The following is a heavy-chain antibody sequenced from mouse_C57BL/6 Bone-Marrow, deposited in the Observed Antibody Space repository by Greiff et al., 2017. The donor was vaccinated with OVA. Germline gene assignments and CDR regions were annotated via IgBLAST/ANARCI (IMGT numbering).Heavy chain of an antibody. CDR2: ISNLAYSI. CDR3: ARREGPAQALAY. V-gene: IGHV5-15*01. CDR1: GFTFSDYG. D-gene: IGHD3-2*02. J-gene: IGHJ3*01. Sequence: EVQLVESGGGLVQPGGSLKLSCAASGFTFSDYGMAWVRQAPRKGPEWVAFISNLAYSIYYADTVTGRFTISRENAKNTLYLEMSSLRSEDTAMYYCARREGPAQALAYWGQGTLVTVSA.